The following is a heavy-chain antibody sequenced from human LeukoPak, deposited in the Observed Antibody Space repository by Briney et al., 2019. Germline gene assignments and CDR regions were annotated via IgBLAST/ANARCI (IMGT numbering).Heavy chain of an antibody. CDR3: AKDSQSSGRSYFDY. CDR1: GSTFSSYG. CDR2: ISYDGSNK. Sequence: GRSLRLSCAASGSTFSSYGMHWVRQAPGKGLEWVAVISYDGSNKYYADSVKGRFTISRDNSKNTLYLQMNSLRAEDTAVYYCAKDSQSSGRSYFDYWGQGTLVTVSS. D-gene: IGHD6-19*01. J-gene: IGHJ4*02. V-gene: IGHV3-30*18.